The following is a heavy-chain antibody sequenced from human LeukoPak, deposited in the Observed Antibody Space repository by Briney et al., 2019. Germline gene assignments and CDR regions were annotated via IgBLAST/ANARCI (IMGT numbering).Heavy chain of an antibody. CDR1: GFTFSSYS. CDR2: ISSSSSTI. J-gene: IGHJ6*03. Sequence: GGSLRLSCAASGFTFSSYSMNWVRQAPGKGLEWVSYISSSSSTIYYADSVRGRFTISRDNAKNSLYLQMNSLRAEDTAVYYCAREHIAAGRDYYYYYMDVWGKGTTVTVSS. D-gene: IGHD6-6*01. V-gene: IGHV3-48*04. CDR3: AREHIAAGRDYYYYYMDV.